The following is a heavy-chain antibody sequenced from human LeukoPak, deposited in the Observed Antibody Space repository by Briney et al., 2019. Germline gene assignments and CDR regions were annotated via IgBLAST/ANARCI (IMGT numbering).Heavy chain of an antibody. Sequence: GRSLRLSCAASGFTFSSYGMHWVRQAPGKGLEWVAVIWYDGSNKYYADSGKGRFTISRDNSKNTLYLQMNSLRAEDTAVYYCARDPYRSSTSCYGDNWFDPWGQGTLVTVSS. J-gene: IGHJ5*02. D-gene: IGHD2-2*01. V-gene: IGHV3-33*01. CDR3: ARDPYRSSTSCYGDNWFDP. CDR2: IWYDGSNK. CDR1: GFTFSSYG.